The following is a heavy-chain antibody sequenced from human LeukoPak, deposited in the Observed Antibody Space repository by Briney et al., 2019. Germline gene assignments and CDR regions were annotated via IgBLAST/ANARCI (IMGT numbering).Heavy chain of an antibody. J-gene: IGHJ4*02. D-gene: IGHD2-15*01. CDR2: ISHSGST. CDR3: ARGGSRIVVVVAARKPHYFDY. Sequence: SETLSLTCGVSGYPINNAYYWVWIRQPPGKGLEWIGEISHSGSTNYNPSLKSRVTISVDTSKNQFSLKLSSVTAADTAVYYCARGGSRIVVVVAARKPHYFDYWGQGTLVTVSS. CDR1: GYPINNAYY. V-gene: IGHV4-34*01.